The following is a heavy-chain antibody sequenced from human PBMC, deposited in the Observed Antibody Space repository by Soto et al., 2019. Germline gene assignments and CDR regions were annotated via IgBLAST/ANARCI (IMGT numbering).Heavy chain of an antibody. J-gene: IGHJ4*02. CDR1: GGTFSSYR. Sequence: SVKVSCKASGGTFSSYRFNWVRQARGQGLEWLGGIVPIYRTADYAQKFQGRVTITADESTRTAYLELSSLKSQDTALYYCARDSGAKLSSSWGQGTLVTVSS. D-gene: IGHD6-13*01. CDR3: ARDSGAKLSSS. V-gene: IGHV1-69*13. CDR2: IVPIYRTA.